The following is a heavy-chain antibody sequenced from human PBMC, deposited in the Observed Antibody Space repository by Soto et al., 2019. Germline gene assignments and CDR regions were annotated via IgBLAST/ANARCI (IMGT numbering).Heavy chain of an antibody. D-gene: IGHD6-13*01. Sequence: SETLSLTCAVYGGSFSGYYWSWIRQPPGKGLEWIGEINHSGSTNYNPSLKSRVTISEVTSKNQVSLKLSSVTAADTAVYYCARLYGSRGPFDYWGQGTLVTVSS. J-gene: IGHJ4*02. V-gene: IGHV4-34*01. CDR1: GGSFSGYY. CDR2: INHSGST. CDR3: ARLYGSRGPFDY.